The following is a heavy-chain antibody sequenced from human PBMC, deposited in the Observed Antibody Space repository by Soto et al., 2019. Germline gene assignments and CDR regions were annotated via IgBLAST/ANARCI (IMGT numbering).Heavy chain of an antibody. CDR2: ISSGSSDT. Sequence: EVQLVESGGGLVKPGESLRLSCAASGFTFSRVSMNWVRQVTGKGLEWVASISSGSSDTWYADSVKGRFIISRDNAQNSLYLQMNTLRPEDTAIYYCARVAYWGPGTQVTVSS. J-gene: IGHJ4*02. V-gene: IGHV3-21*01. CDR3: ARVAY. CDR1: GFTFSRVS.